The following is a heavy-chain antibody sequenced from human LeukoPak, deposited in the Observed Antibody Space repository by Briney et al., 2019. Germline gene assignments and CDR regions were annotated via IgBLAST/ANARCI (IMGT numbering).Heavy chain of an antibody. V-gene: IGHV3-30*04. CDR2: ISYDGSSK. CDR3: ARGRGRNPSGYYYYMDV. CDR1: GFTFSTYA. J-gene: IGHJ6*03. D-gene: IGHD2-15*01. Sequence: GGSLRLSCAASGFTFSTYAMHWVRQAPGKGLEWVAVISYDGSSKYYADSVKGRFTISRDNSKNTLYLQMNSLRAEDTAVYYCARGRGRNPSGYYYYMDVWGKGTTVTVSS.